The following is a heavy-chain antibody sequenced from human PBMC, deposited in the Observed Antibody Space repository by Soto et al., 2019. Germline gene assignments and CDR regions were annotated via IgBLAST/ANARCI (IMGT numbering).Heavy chain of an antibody. D-gene: IGHD3-22*01. J-gene: IGHJ5*02. V-gene: IGHV4-31*03. CDR2: IYYSGST. CDR3: ARDYYDSSGYYYWFDP. Sequence: PSETLSLTCTVSGGSIISGGYYFSCIRQHPWKGLEWIGYIYYSGSTYYNPSLKSRVTISVDTSKNQFSLKLSSVTAADTAVYYCARDYYDSSGYYYWFDPWSQGTLVTVSS. CDR1: GGSIISGGYY.